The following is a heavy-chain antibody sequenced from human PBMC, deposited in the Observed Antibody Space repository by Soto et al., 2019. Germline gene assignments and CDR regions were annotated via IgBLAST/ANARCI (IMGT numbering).Heavy chain of an antibody. Sequence: QVQLVQSGAEVKKPGSSVKVSCKASGGTFSSYAISWVRQAPGQGLEWMGGIIPIFGTANYAQKFQGRVTITADKSTSTAYMELSSLRSEDTAVYYCARDSVPAATSYDYGMDVWGQGTTVTVSS. J-gene: IGHJ6*02. V-gene: IGHV1-69*06. CDR1: GGTFSSYA. D-gene: IGHD2-2*01. CDR3: ARDSVPAATSYDYGMDV. CDR2: IIPIFGTA.